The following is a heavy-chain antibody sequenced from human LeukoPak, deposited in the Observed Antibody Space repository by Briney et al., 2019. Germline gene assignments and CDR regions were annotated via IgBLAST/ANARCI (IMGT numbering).Heavy chain of an antibody. V-gene: IGHV1-8*01. CDR2: MNPNSGNT. D-gene: IGHD3-3*01. Sequence: ASVKVSCKASGYTFTSHDINWVRQATGQGLEWMGWMNPNSGNTGYAQKFQGRVTMTRNTSISTAYMELSSLRSEDTAVYYCARASITIFGAVIMALDVWGQGTTVTVSS. CDR3: ARASITIFGAVIMALDV. CDR1: GYTFTSHD. J-gene: IGHJ6*02.